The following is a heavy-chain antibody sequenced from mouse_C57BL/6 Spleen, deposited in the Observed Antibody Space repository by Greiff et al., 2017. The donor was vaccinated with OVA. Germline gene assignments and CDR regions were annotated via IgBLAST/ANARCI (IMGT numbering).Heavy chain of an antibody. V-gene: IGHV1-74*01. CDR1: GYTFTSYW. D-gene: IGHD2-2*01. CDR3: AMGGYLYAMDY. Sequence: QVQLKQPGAELVKPGASVKVSCKASGYTFTSYWMHWVKQRPGQGLEWIGRIHPSDSDTNYNQKFKGKATLTVDKSSSTAYMQLSSLTSEDSAVYYCAMGGYLYAMDYWGQGTSVTVSS. J-gene: IGHJ4*01. CDR2: IHPSDSDT.